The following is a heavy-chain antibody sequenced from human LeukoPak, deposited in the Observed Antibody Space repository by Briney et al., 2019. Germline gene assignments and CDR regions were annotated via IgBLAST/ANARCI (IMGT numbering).Heavy chain of an antibody. J-gene: IGHJ4*02. CDR2: ISSSGSTI. D-gene: IGHD3-3*01. Sequence: GGSLRLSCAASGFTFSSYSMNWVRQAPGKGLEWVSYISSSGSTIYYADSVKGRFTISRDNAKNSLYLQMNSLRAEDTAVYYCARVSDPYYDFWSGYPGHFDYWGQGTLVTVSS. V-gene: IGHV3-48*04. CDR3: ARVSDPYYDFWSGYPGHFDY. CDR1: GFTFSSYS.